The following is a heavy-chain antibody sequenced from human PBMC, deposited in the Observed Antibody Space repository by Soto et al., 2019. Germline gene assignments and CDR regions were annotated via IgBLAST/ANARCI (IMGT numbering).Heavy chain of an antibody. V-gene: IGHV4-61*01. CDR2: IYYSGST. CDR3: ARGNMAAADYGMDV. J-gene: IGHJ6*02. CDR1: GGSVSSGSYY. Sequence: PSETLSLTCTVSGGSVSSGSYYWSWIRQPPGKGLEWIGYIYYSGSTNYNPSLKSRVTISVDTSKNQFSLKLSSVAAADTAVYYCARGNMAAADYGMDVWGQGTTVTVSS. D-gene: IGHD6-13*01.